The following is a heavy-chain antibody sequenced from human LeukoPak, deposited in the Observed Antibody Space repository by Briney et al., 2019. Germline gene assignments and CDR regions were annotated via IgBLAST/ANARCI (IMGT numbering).Heavy chain of an antibody. Sequence: PSETLSLTCTVSGGSISSYYWSWIRQPPGRGLEWIGYIYYSGGTNYNPSLKSRVTISVDTSKNQFSLKLSSVTAADTAVYYCARHARDYFDYWGQGTLVTVSS. CDR1: GGSISSYY. CDR2: IYYSGGT. J-gene: IGHJ4*02. CDR3: ARHARDYFDY. V-gene: IGHV4-59*08.